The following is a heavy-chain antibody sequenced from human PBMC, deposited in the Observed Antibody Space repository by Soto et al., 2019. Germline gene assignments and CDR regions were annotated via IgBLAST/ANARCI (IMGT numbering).Heavy chain of an antibody. CDR2: IYSGGST. CDR3: AREPEDHDAFDI. J-gene: IGHJ3*02. V-gene: IGHV3-53*05. CDR1: GFTVSSNY. Sequence: GGSLRLSCAASGFTVSSNYMSWVRQAPGKGLEWVSVIYSGGSTYYANSVKGRFTISRDNSKNTLYLQMGSLRAEDMAVYYCAREPEDHDAFDIWGQGTMVTVSS.